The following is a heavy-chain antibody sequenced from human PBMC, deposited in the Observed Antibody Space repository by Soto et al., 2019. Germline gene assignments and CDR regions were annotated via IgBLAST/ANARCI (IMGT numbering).Heavy chain of an antibody. CDR2: ISSSGSTI. CDR3: ARDRLGYCTNGVCYGYFDY. CDR1: GFTFSDYY. Sequence: PGGSLRLSCAASGFTFSDYYMSWIRQAPGKGLEWVSYISSSGSTIYYADSVKGRFTISRDNAKNSLYLQMNSLRAEDTAVYYCARDRLGYCTNGVCYGYFDYWGQGTLVTVSS. V-gene: IGHV3-11*01. J-gene: IGHJ4*02. D-gene: IGHD2-8*01.